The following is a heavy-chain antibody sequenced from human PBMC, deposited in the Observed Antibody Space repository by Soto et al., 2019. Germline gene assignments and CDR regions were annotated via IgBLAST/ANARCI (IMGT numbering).Heavy chain of an antibody. CDR1: GYPFTSYS. V-gene: IGHV1-18*04. CDR3: AREGAVVGSAVYYGMDV. J-gene: IGHJ6*02. Sequence: QVHLVQSGAEVKEPGASVKVSCKASGYPFTSYSFSWVRQAPGQGLEWMGWSSAYNGDTRYAQKFQGRVTMTADPYTDTAYMELRNLRSDDTGVYYCAREGAVVGSAVYYGMDVWGQGTMVTVS. D-gene: IGHD2-15*01. CDR2: SSAYNGDT.